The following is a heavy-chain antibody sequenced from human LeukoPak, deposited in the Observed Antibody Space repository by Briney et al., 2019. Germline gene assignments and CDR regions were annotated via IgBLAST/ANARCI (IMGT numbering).Heavy chain of an antibody. CDR1: GGCINDFY. CDR3: ARDPFRSSFDP. V-gene: IGHV4-4*07. CDR2: IHSRVGT. J-gene: IGHJ5*02. D-gene: IGHD3-3*01. Sequence: SETLSLTCTVSGGCINDFYWTWIRQPAGRELEWIGRIHSRVGTNYNPSLRSRVTMSMDTSRNQFSLTLTSATAADTATYFCARDPFRSSFDPWGQGILVTVSS.